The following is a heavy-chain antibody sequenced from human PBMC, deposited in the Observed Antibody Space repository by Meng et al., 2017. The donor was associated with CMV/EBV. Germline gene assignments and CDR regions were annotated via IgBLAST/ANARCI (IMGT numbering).Heavy chain of an antibody. CDR1: GFTFSSYS. CDR3: ARGGPTYYDFWSGYYPYGMDV. V-gene: IGHV3-21*01. J-gene: IGHJ6*02. Sequence: GEPLKISCAASGFTFSSYSMNWVRQAPGKGLEWVSSISSSSSYIYYADSVKGRFTISRDNAKNSLYLQMNSLRAEDTAVYYCARGGPTYYDFWSGYYPYGMDVWGQGTTVTVSS. CDR2: ISSSSSYI. D-gene: IGHD3-3*01.